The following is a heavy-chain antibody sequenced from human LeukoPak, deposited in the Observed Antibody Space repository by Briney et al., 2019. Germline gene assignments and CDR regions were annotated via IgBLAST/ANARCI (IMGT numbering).Heavy chain of an antibody. CDR2: IYSCGST. D-gene: IGHD2-2*01. CDR1: GFTVSSNY. J-gene: IGHJ4*02. Sequence: PGGSLRLSCAASGFTVSSNYMSWVRQAPGKGLEWVSVIYSCGSTYYADSVKGRFTISRDSSKNTLYLQINSLRAEDTAVYYCARVRNGGYCSSTSYEFDYWGQGTLVTVSS. CDR3: ARVRNGGYCSSTSYEFDY. V-gene: IGHV3-66*03.